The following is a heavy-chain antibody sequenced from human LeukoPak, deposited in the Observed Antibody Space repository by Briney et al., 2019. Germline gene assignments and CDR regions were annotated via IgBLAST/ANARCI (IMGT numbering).Heavy chain of an antibody. D-gene: IGHD2-2*01. CDR3: ARVYCSSTSCPLAAFDI. Sequence: GASVKFSCKASGCAFTSYYMHCVRQAPGQGLEWMGIINPSGGSTSYAQKFHGRVTMTRDTSTSTVYMGLSSLRSEDTAVYYCARVYCSSTSCPLAAFDIWGQGTMVTVSS. J-gene: IGHJ3*02. V-gene: IGHV1-46*01. CDR1: GCAFTSYY. CDR2: INPSGGST.